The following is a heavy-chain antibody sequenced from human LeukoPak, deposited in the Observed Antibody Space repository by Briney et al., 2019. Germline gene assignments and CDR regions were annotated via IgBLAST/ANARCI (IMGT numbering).Heavy chain of an antibody. Sequence: GASVKVSCTASGYTFTSYAMHWVRQAPGQRLEWMGWINAGNGNTKYSQKFQGRVTITRDTSASTAYMELSSLRSEDTAVYYCASTRAYYYGSGSYSTRFDYWGQGTLVTVSS. J-gene: IGHJ4*02. D-gene: IGHD3-10*01. CDR2: INAGNGNT. V-gene: IGHV1-3*01. CDR1: GYTFTSYA. CDR3: ASTRAYYYGSGSYSTRFDY.